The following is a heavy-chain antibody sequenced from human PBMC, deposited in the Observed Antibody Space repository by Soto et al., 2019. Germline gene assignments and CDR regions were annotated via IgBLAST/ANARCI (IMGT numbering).Heavy chain of an antibody. CDR1: YGSFSGYY. J-gene: IGHJ4*02. CDR2: INHSGST. D-gene: IGHD6-19*01. V-gene: IGHV4-34*01. Sequence: QVQLQQWGAGLLKPSETLFLSCAVYYGSFSGYYWTWIRQSPGKGLEWIGEINHSGSTNYNPSLKSRVTISVDTSKNQFSLKLSSVTAADTAIYYCARGGIAVAGRYFYWGQGTLVTVSS. CDR3: ARGGIAVAGRYFY.